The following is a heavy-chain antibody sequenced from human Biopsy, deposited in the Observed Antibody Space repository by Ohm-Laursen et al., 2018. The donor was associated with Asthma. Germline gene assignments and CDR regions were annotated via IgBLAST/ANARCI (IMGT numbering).Heavy chain of an antibody. CDR1: GSRFTDYG. V-gene: IGHV3-23*01. CDR2: VSSSGGSR. Sequence: GSLRLSCTAPGSRFTDYGMHWVRQAPGKGLEWVASVSSSGGSRDYADSVKGRFTISRDNSNTVYLQMNWLRAEDTAIYYCARISICTRTACGPYYIYKMDVWGQGTTVTVSS. J-gene: IGHJ6*03. CDR3: ARISICTRTACGPYYIYKMDV. D-gene: IGHD2-8*01.